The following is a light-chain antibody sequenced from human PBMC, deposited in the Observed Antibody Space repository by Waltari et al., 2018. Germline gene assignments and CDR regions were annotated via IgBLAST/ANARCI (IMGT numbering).Light chain of an antibody. V-gene: IGLV1-51*01. Sequence: QFVLTQAPSVSAAPGQTVTISCSGTTPNIGNNYVSWYQQLPGAAPKIVIYEDNSRPSGIPDRVSGSKSGASATLGITGLQTGDEADYYCGSWDSSLGIGVLGGGTRLTVL. CDR2: EDN. CDR3: GSWDSSLGIGV. J-gene: IGLJ3*02. CDR1: TPNIGNNY.